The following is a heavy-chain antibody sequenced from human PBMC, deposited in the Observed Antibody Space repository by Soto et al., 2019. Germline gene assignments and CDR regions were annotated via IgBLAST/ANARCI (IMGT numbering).Heavy chain of an antibody. CDR1: GFTVSSNY. J-gene: IGHJ4*02. V-gene: IGHV3-53*01. CDR3: ARTPLHLPVV. Sequence: GESLKISCAASGFTVSSNYMSWVRQAPGKGLEWVSVIYSGGSTYYADSVKGRFTISRDNSKNTLYLQMNSLRAEDTAVYYCARTPLHLPVVWGQGTLVTVSS. D-gene: IGHD2-15*01. CDR2: IYSGGST.